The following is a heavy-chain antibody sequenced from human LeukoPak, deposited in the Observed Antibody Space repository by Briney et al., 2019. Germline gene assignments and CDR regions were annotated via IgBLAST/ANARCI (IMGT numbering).Heavy chain of an antibody. CDR3: ARHWHIAVAGTRYYYYYYIDV. D-gene: IGHD6-19*01. CDR2: INHSGST. CDR1: GGSFSGYY. J-gene: IGHJ6*03. V-gene: IGHV4-34*01. Sequence: QPSETLSLTCAVYGGSFSGYYWSWIRQPPGKGLEWLGEINHSGSTNYNPSLKGRVTISVDTSKNQFSLKLSSVTAADTAVYYCARHWHIAVAGTRYYYYYYIDVWGNGNPVTISS.